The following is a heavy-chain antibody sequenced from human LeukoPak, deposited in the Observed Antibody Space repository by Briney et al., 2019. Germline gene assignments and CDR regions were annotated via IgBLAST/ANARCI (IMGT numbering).Heavy chain of an antibody. CDR3: ARGSSYTSSWHEDY. J-gene: IGHJ4*02. Sequence: GASVKVSCKASGYTFTGYYMHWVRQAPGQGLEWMGWINPNSGGTYYAQKFQGRVTMTRDTSTTTAYMELRGLKSDDTAIYYCARGSSYTSSWHEDYWGQGTLVTVSS. V-gene: IGHV1-2*02. D-gene: IGHD6-13*01. CDR2: INPNSGGT. CDR1: GYTFTGYY.